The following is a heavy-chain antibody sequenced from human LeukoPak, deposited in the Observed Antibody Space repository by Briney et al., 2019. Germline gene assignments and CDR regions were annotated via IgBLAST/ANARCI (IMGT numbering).Heavy chain of an antibody. CDR2: IKQDGSEK. CDR3: ASGTGWIFDY. V-gene: IGHV3-7*01. Sequence: PGGSLRLSCAASGFTFSTHWMIWVRQAPGKELEWVANIKQDGSEKQYVDSVKGRFTISRDNAKNSLYLQMNSLRAEDTAVYYCASGTGWIFDYWGQGTLVTVSS. D-gene: IGHD6-19*01. J-gene: IGHJ4*02. CDR1: GFTFSTHW.